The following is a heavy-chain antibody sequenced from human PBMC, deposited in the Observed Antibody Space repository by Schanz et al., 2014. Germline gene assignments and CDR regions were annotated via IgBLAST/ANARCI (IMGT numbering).Heavy chain of an antibody. CDR1: GFIFNDYY. CDR2: ISSGGSDT. Sequence: HVQLVESGGGLVKPGGSLRLSCAASGFIFNDYYMNWIRQAPGKGLEWVSYISSGGSDTYYADSVQGRFTISRDNARNSLYLKMNSLRAEDTAVYYCAAHETLSTTACYPSWGQGTLVAVSS. J-gene: IGHJ4*02. CDR3: AAHETLSTTACYPS. D-gene: IGHD2-2*01. V-gene: IGHV3-11*01.